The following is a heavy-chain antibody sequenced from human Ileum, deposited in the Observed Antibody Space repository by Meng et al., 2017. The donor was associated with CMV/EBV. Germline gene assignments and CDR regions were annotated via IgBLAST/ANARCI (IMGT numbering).Heavy chain of an antibody. J-gene: IGHJ5*02. D-gene: IGHD6-13*01. V-gene: IGHV1-2*02. Sequence: ASVKVSCKASGYTFTAYYIHWVRQAPGQGLEWMGLINPNTGGTSYPQKFQGRVTMTRDTSITTAYMELSGLRSDDTAVYYCARESHSIEAVGTVDFDPWGQGTLVTVSS. CDR3: ARESHSIEAVGTVDFDP. CDR2: INPNTGGT. CDR1: GYTFTAYY.